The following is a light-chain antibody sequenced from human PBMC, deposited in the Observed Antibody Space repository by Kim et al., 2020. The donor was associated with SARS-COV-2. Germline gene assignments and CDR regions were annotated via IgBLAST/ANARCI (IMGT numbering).Light chain of an antibody. J-gene: IGLJ3*02. V-gene: IGLV1-44*01. CDR2: NDY. CDR3: ATWDVSLNGWV. Sequence: GQRVTISCSGSSSNVGLHSVNWYQQLPGTAPKVFIYNDYQRPSGVPDRFSGSRSGTSASLAISGLQSEDEADYYCATWDVSLNGWVFGGGTQLTVL. CDR1: SSNVGLHS.